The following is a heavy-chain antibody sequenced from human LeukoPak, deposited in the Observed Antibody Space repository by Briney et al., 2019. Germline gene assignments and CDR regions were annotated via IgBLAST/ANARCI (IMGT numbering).Heavy chain of an antibody. Sequence: GRSLRLSCAASGFTFDDYAMHWVRQAPGKGLEWVSGINWNSVRIVYADSVKGRFTISRDKTKNSLYLQMNSLRAEDTALYFCAKDMGDFWTGYPMDVWGKGTTVTVSS. CDR2: INWNSVRI. J-gene: IGHJ6*03. D-gene: IGHD3/OR15-3a*01. V-gene: IGHV3-9*01. CDR1: GFTFDDYA. CDR3: AKDMGDFWTGYPMDV.